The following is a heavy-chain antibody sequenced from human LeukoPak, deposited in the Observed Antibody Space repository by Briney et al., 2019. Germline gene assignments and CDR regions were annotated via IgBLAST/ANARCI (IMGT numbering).Heavy chain of an antibody. CDR3: ARTFYCSGSSRYFDY. CDR1: GFTSSSYT. D-gene: IGHD3-10*01. Sequence: GGSLRLSCAASGFTSSSYTMNWVRQAPGKGLEWVSYISISSDTIYYADSVKGRVTISRDNAKNSLYLQMNSLRAEDTAVYYCARTFYCSGSSRYFDYWGQGTLVTVSS. CDR2: ISISSDTI. V-gene: IGHV3-48*04. J-gene: IGHJ4*02.